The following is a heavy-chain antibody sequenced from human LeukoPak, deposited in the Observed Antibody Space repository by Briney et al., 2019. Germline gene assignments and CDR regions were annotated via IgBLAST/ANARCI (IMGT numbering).Heavy chain of an antibody. CDR1: GGSISSGSYY. J-gene: IGHJ4*02. D-gene: IGHD2-2*01. V-gene: IGHV4-61*10. CDR3: ARLRCSSTSCYGNTMVRGVRSRGYYFDY. Sequence: SETLSLTCTVSGGSISSGSYYWSWIRQPAGKGLEWIGEINHSGSTNYNPSLKSRVTISVDTSKNQFSLKLSSVTAADTAVYYCARLRCSSTSCYGNTMVRGVRSRGYYFDYWGQGTLVTVSS. CDR2: INHSGST.